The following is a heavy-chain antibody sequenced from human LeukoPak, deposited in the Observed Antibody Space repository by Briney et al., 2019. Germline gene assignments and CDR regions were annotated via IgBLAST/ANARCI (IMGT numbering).Heavy chain of an antibody. J-gene: IGHJ6*03. CDR3: ARAGYSYGTYYYYYYMDV. CDR2: IYYSGST. D-gene: IGHD5-18*01. V-gene: IGHV4-59*01. CDR1: GGSISSYY. Sequence: PSETLSLTCTVSGGSISSYYWSWIRQPPGKGLERIGSIYYSGSTNYNPSLKSRVTISVDTSKNQFSLKLSSVTAADTAVYYCARAGYSYGTYYYYYYMDVWGKGTTVTVSS.